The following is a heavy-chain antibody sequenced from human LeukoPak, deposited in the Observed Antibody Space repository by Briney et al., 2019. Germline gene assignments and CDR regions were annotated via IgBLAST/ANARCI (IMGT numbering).Heavy chain of an antibody. J-gene: IGHJ6*02. V-gene: IGHV3-21*01. CDR3: ARATYYYGSGSYFKDFYYYYGMDV. CDR1: GFTFSSYS. D-gene: IGHD3-10*01. CDR2: ISSSSSYI. Sequence: GGSLRLSCAASGFTFSSYSMNWVRQAPGKGLEWVSSISSSSSYIYYADSVKGRFTISRDNAKNSLYLQMNSLRAEDTAVYYCARATYYYGSGSYFKDFYYYYGMDVWGQGTTVTVSS.